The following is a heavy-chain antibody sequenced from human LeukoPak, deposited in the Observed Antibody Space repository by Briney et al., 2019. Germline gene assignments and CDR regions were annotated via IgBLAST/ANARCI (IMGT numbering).Heavy chain of an antibody. CDR3: ARDVSSIEAGGHDY. V-gene: IGHV4-39*07. CDR2: IYYSGST. D-gene: IGHD3-16*01. Sequence: PSETLSLTCTVSGGSISSSSYYWGWIRQPPGKGLEWIGSIYYSGSTYYNPSLKSRVTISVDTSKNQFSLKLSSVTAADTAVYYCARDVSSIEAGGHDYWGQGTLVTVSS. J-gene: IGHJ4*02. CDR1: GGSISSSSYY.